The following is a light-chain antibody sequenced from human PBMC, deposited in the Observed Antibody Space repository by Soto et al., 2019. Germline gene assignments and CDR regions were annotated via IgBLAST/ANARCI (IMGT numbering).Light chain of an antibody. V-gene: IGLV2-8*01. CDR1: KNDIGVYDF. CDR2: EVV. J-gene: IGLJ1*01. Sequence: QSALTQPPSASGSPGQSVTISCTGTKNDIGVYDFVSWYQHHPGKAPRLIIYEVVQRPSGVPDRFSGSKSGNTASLTVSGLKAADEADYFCKSYAGSNTYVFGSGTRSPX. CDR3: KSYAGSNTYV.